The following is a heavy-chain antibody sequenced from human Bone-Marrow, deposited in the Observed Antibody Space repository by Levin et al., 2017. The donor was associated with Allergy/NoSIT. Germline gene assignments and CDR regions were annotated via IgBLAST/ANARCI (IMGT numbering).Heavy chain of an antibody. CDR2: IYYSGST. CDR1: GGSISSSSYY. Sequence: SETLSLTCTVSGGSISSSSYYWGWIRQPPGKGLEWIGSIYYSGSTYYNPSLKSRVTISVDTSKNQFSLKLSSVTAADTAVYYCARQRIQLWLQVYDYGMDVWGQGTTVTVSS. CDR3: ARQRIQLWLQVYDYGMDV. J-gene: IGHJ6*02. V-gene: IGHV4-39*01. D-gene: IGHD5-18*01.